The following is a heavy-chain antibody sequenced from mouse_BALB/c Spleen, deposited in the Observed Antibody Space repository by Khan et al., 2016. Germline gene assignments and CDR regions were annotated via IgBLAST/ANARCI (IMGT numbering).Heavy chain of an antibody. D-gene: IGHD1-1*02. CDR3: ARSNYYGDSPAWFAY. J-gene: IGHJ3*01. CDR1: GYSITSDYA. CDR2: ITYSGST. Sequence: EVKREVSGPGLVKPSQSLSLTCTVTGYSITSDYAWNWIRQFPGNKLEWLGYITYSGSTSYNPSLKSRISITRDTSKNQFFLQLNSVTTEDTATYYCARSNYYGDSPAWFAYWGQGTLVTVSA. V-gene: IGHV3-2*02.